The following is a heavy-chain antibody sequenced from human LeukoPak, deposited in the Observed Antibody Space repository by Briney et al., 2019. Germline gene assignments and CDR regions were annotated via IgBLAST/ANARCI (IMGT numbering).Heavy chain of an antibody. CDR2: IIPIFGTA. CDR1: GGTFSSYA. D-gene: IGHD6-6*01. V-gene: IGHV1-69*05. Sequence: GASVKVSCKASGGTFSSYAISWVRQAPGQELEWMGGIIPIFGTANYAQKFQGRVTITTDESTSTAYMELSSLRSEDTAVYYCATRTLAGRHGVFYYYYYMDVWGKGTTVTVSS. J-gene: IGHJ6*03. CDR3: ATRTLAGRHGVFYYYYYMDV.